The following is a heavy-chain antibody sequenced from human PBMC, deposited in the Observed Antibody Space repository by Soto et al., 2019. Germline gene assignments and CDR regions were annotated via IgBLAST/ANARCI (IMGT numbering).Heavy chain of an antibody. CDR3: AIYGCSSTSCYMELDYVMDV. CDR2: IYPGDSDT. J-gene: IGHJ6*02. V-gene: IGHV5-51*01. CDR1: GYSFTSYW. Sequence: ESLKISCKGSGYSFTSYWIGWVRQMPGKGLEWMGIIYPGDSDTRYSPSFQGQVTISADKSISTAYLQWSSLKASDTAMYYCAIYGCSSTSCYMELDYVMDVWGQGTTVTVSS. D-gene: IGHD2-2*02.